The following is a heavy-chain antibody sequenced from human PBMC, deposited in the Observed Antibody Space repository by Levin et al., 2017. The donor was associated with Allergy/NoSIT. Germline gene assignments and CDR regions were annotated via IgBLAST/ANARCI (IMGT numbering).Heavy chain of an antibody. CDR2: IHPADSDT. D-gene: IGHD6-25*01. CDR1: GYSFTSYW. CDR3: ARRSGYDYYFDY. V-gene: IGHV5-51*01. J-gene: IGHJ4*02. Sequence: KVSCKGSGYSFTSYWIGWVRQMPGKGLEWMGIIHPADSDTRYSPSFQGQVIISADKSISTAFLQWSSLKASDTTMYYCARRSGYDYYFDYWGQGTLVTVSS.